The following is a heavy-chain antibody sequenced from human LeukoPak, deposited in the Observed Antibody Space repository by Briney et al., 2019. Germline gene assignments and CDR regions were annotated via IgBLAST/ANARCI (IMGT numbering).Heavy chain of an antibody. V-gene: IGHV4-34*01. CDR2: INHSGST. D-gene: IGHD6-13*01. J-gene: IGHJ6*03. CDR1: GGSFSGYY. CDR3: ARDPVAAAVDYYYYMDV. Sequence: PSETLSLTCAVYGGSFSGYYWSWIRQPPGKGLEWIGEINHSGSTNYNPSLKSRVTISLDTSKNQFSLKLRSVTAADTAVYYCARDPVAAAVDYYYYMDVWGKGTTVTVSS.